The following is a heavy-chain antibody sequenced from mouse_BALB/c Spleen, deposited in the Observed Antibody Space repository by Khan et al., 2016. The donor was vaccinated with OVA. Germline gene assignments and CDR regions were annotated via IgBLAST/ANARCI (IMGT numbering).Heavy chain of an antibody. Sequence: QVQLKQSGAELTRPGASVKVSCKASGYTFTSYTIHWIKERPGQGLEWIGYINPSNGYTNYNQKFKDKATLTTDKSSTTAYLQLSSLTSDDSAVYNCVRDGAYHRNDGWFAYWGQGTLVTVSA. CDR1: GYTFTSYT. D-gene: IGHD2-14*01. J-gene: IGHJ3*01. CDR2: INPSNGYT. CDR3: VRDGAYHRNDGWFAY. V-gene: IGHV1-4*01.